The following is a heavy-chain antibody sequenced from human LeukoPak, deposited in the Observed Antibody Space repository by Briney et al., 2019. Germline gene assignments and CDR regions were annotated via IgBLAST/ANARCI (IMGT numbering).Heavy chain of an antibody. J-gene: IGHJ6*01. V-gene: IGHV1-69*04. CDR1: GGTFSSYA. CDR3: ARVYRVRGVSRGLYYFYGMDG. D-gene: IGHD3-10*01. Sequence: ASVTVSFQASGGTFSSYAISWVRQAPGQGLEWMGRIIPILGIANYAQKFQGRVTITADKSTSTAYMELSSLRSEDTALYYCARVYRVRGVSRGLYYFYGMDGFGRGTTVTVSS. CDR2: IIPILGIA.